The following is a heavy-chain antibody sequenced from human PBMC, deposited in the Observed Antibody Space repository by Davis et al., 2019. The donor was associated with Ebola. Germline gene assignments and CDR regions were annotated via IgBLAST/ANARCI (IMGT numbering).Heavy chain of an antibody. CDR1: GYTFTGYY. Sequence: ASVKVSCKASGYTFTGYYMHWVRQAPGQGLEWMGWINPNSGGTNYAQKFQGWVTMTRDTSISTAYMELSRLRSDDTAVYYCARGITMVRGVTWFDPWGQGTLVTVSS. CDR3: ARGITMVRGVTWFDP. D-gene: IGHD3-10*01. V-gene: IGHV1-2*04. CDR2: INPNSGGT. J-gene: IGHJ5*02.